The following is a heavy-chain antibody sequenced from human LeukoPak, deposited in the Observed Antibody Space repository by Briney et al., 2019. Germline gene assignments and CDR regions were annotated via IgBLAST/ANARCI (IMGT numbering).Heavy chain of an antibody. CDR1: GFTFSSYW. Sequence: PGGSLRLSCVASGFTFSSYWMSWVRQAPGKGLEWVANIKQDGSEKYYADSVKGRFTISRDNAKNSLFLQMNSLRAEDTAVYYCVRSITSNWYFRGDFQHWGQGTLVTVSS. D-gene: IGHD6-13*01. J-gene: IGHJ1*01. CDR2: IKQDGSEK. CDR3: VRSITSNWYFRGDFQH. V-gene: IGHV3-7*01.